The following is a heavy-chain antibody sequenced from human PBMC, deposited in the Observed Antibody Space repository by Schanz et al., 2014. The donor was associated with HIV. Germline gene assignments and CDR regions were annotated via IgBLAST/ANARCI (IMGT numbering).Heavy chain of an antibody. V-gene: IGHV3-23*01. D-gene: IGHD4-17*01. CDR2: IRGSGGST. CDR1: GFTFSSYA. Sequence: EVQLLESGGGLVQPGGSLRLSCAASGFTFSSYAMSWVRQAPGKGLEWVSTIRGSGGSTYYADSVKGRFTISRDNSKNTLYLQMNSLRADDTAVYYCARRDYGDYYYYYGMDVWGQGTTVTVSS. J-gene: IGHJ6*02. CDR3: ARRDYGDYYYYYGMDV.